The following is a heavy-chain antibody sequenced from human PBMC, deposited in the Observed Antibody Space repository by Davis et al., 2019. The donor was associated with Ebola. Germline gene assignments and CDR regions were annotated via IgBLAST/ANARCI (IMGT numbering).Heavy chain of an antibody. D-gene: IGHD4-17*01. CDR2: ISSDSRVF. CDR3: AREYGDYGFDY. V-gene: IGHV3-21*01. Sequence: GESLKISCAASGFAFSSSTMNWVRQAPGKGLEWVSSISSDSRVFYYADPVKGRFTISRDNAKNSLYLQMNSLRAEDTAVYYCAREYGDYGFDYWGQGTLVTVSS. J-gene: IGHJ4*02. CDR1: GFAFSSST.